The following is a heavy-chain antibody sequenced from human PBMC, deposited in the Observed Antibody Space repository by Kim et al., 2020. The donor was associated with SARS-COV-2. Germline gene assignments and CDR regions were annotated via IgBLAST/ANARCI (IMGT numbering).Heavy chain of an antibody. V-gene: IGHV4-39*01. J-gene: IGHJ5*01. D-gene: IGHD1-26*01. CDR2: INYGGYI. CDR3: ARQWADARCFDS. Sequence: SETLSLTCTLSGGSITSSRYYWGWVRQPPRKWLEWIGSINYGGYIYYKPSVKSRVTLSVDTSTNQFSLNLTSVTTADTAVYYCARQWADARCFDSWSQGT. CDR1: GGSITSSRYY.